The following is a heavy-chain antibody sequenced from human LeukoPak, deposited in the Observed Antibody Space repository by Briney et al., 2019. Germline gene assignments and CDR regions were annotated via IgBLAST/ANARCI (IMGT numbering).Heavy chain of an antibody. CDR3: ARKNEQGVTDF. V-gene: IGHV3-30*03. CDR2: ISYHGSNI. CDR1: GFTFTCCG. J-gene: IGHJ4*02. Sequence: GGSLRLSCAASGFTFTCCGMHWVRQAPGKGLEWLAVISYHGSNIYYADSVKGRFTISRDNSKNTAFQQMNSLRPEDTALYYCARKNEQGVTDFWGQGALVTVSA. D-gene: IGHD1-1*01.